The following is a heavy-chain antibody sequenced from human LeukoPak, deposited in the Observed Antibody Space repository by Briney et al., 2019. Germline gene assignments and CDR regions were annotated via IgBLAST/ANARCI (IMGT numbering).Heavy chain of an antibody. CDR1: GGSFSGYY. CDR2: IYHSGST. D-gene: IGHD4-17*01. CDR3: ARDLATVTGGWFDP. J-gene: IGHJ5*02. V-gene: IGHV4-34*01. Sequence: PSETLSLTCAVYGGSFSGYYWSWIRQPPGKGLEWIGSIYHSGSTYYNPSLKSRVTISVDTSKNQFSLKLSSVTAADTAVYYCARDLATVTGGWFDPWGQGTLVTVSS.